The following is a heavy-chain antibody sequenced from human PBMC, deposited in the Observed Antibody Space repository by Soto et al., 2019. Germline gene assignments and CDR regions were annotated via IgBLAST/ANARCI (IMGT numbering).Heavy chain of an antibody. V-gene: IGHV3-48*01. Sequence: EVQLVESGGGLVQPGGSLRLSCAASGFTFSSYSMNWVRQAPGKGLEWVSYISSSSSTIYYADSAKGRFTISRDNAKNSLYLQLNRPRAEDTAVYYSARDGNPWFGELQNWFDPWGQGTLVTVPS. CDR2: ISSSSSTI. D-gene: IGHD3-10*01. CDR1: GFTFSSYS. J-gene: IGHJ5*02. CDR3: ARDGNPWFGELQNWFDP.